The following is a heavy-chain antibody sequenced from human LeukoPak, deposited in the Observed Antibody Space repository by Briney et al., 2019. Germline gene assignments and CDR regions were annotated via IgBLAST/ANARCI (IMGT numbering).Heavy chain of an antibody. D-gene: IGHD2-21*02. CDR2: IYHSGST. Sequence: PSETLSLTCTVSGGSISSSNWWSWVRQPPGKRLEWIGEIYHSGSTNYNPSLKSRVTISVDKSKNQFSLKLSSVTAADTAVYYCARDSRGRLPGDYWGQGTLVTVSS. J-gene: IGHJ4*02. CDR1: GGSISSSNW. V-gene: IGHV4-4*02. CDR3: ARDSRGRLPGDY.